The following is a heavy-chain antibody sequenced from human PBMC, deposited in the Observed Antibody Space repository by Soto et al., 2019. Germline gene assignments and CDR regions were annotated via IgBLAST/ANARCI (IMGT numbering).Heavy chain of an antibody. CDR2: MYNTGST. J-gene: IGHJ6*02. Sequence: QVRLQESGPGLVKPSETLSLTCTVSGGSISSYYWSWIRQPPGKGLEWIGYMYNTGSTIYNPSLMSRVTISGDXSXHXXSLKLNSVTAADTAVYYCARDLWGYCGADCYPLDVWGQGTTVTVSS. D-gene: IGHD2-21*02. CDR1: GGSISSYY. V-gene: IGHV4-59*01. CDR3: ARDLWGYCGADCYPLDV.